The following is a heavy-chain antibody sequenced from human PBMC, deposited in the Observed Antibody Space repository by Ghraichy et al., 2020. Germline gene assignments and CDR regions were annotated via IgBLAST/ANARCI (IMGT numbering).Heavy chain of an antibody. CDR1: GGSISSSSYY. CDR2: IYYSGST. J-gene: IGHJ3*02. CDR3: ARQGEQWLVRGLDAFDI. D-gene: IGHD6-19*01. V-gene: IGHV4-39*01. Sequence: SETLSLTCTVSGGSISSSSYYWGWIRQPPGKGLEWIGSIYYSGSTYYNPSLKSRVTISVDTSKNQFSLKLSYVTAADTAVYYCARQGEQWLVRGLDAFDIWGQGTMVTVSS.